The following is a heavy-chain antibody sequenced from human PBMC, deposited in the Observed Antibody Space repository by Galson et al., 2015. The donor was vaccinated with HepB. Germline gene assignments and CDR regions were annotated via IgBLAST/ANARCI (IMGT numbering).Heavy chain of an antibody. V-gene: IGHV4-39*01. CDR3: ARHGGGVAGRLFF. D-gene: IGHD6-6*01. CDR2: IYYNGDT. Sequence: ETLSLTCTVSGGSISSSSYFWDWLRQPPGKGLEWIGNIYYNGDTYYNPSLKSRVTISQDTSKNQFSLKLSSVTAADTAVYYCARHGGGVAGRLFFWGQGTLVTVSS. J-gene: IGHJ4*02. CDR1: GGSISSSSYF.